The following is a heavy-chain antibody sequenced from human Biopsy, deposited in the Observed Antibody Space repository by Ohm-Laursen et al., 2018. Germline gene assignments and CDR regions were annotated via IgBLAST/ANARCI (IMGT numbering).Heavy chain of an antibody. V-gene: IGHV4-59*02. D-gene: IGHD4-11*01. Sequence: SETLSLTCTVSGDSVTKYYWSWIRQPPGKGLEWIGHIYYSVMTNYNPSLQSRVSISVDTSRNQVSLTLSSVTAADTAVYYCARGGGILNYGNFKYYHYYGMDVWGQGTKVTVSS. CDR1: GDSVTKYY. CDR2: IYYSVMT. J-gene: IGHJ6*02. CDR3: ARGGGILNYGNFKYYHYYGMDV.